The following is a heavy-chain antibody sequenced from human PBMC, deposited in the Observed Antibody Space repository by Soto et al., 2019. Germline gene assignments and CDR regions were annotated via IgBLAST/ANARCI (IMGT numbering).Heavy chain of an antibody. D-gene: IGHD6-13*01. Sequence: EVQLLESGGGLVQPEGSLRLSCAASGFSFSTYAMSWVRQAPGKGLEWVSGISGSGGTTYYADSVKGRFTISRDNSKNTLYLQVNSLRVEDTALYYCAKDQAAAGTISRYFQHWGQGTLVTVSS. CDR1: GFSFSTYA. J-gene: IGHJ1*01. V-gene: IGHV3-23*01. CDR3: AKDQAAAGTISRYFQH. CDR2: ISGSGGTT.